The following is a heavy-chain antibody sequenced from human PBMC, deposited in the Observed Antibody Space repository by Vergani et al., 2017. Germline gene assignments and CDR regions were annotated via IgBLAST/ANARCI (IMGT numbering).Heavy chain of an antibody. D-gene: IGHD3-10*01. Sequence: QVQLVQSGAEVKKPGASVKVSCKASGYTFTSYAMHWVRQAPGQRLEWMGRIIPIFGTANYAQKFQGRVTITADESTSTAYMELSSLRSEDTAVYYCASMVRGVIVTFDYWGQGTLVTVSS. J-gene: IGHJ4*02. CDR1: GYTFTSYA. CDR3: ASMVRGVIVTFDY. V-gene: IGHV1-69*13. CDR2: IIPIFGTA.